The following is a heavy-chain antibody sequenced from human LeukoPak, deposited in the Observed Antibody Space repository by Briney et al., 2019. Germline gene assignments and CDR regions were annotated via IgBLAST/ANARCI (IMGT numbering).Heavy chain of an antibody. CDR3: ARQYYDFWSGYYGPFDY. Sequence: GESLKISCKGSGYSFTSYWIGWVRQMPGKGLEWMGIIYPGDSDTRYSPSFQGQVTISADKSISTAYLQWSSLKASDTAMYYCARQYYDFWSGYYGPFDYWGQGTLVTVSS. D-gene: IGHD3-3*01. V-gene: IGHV5-51*01. CDR2: IYPGDSDT. CDR1: GYSFTSYW. J-gene: IGHJ4*02.